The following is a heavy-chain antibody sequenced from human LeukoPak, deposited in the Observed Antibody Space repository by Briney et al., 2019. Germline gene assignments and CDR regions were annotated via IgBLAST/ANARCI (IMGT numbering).Heavy chain of an antibody. CDR2: INPSGGST. J-gene: IGHJ4*02. V-gene: IGHV1-46*01. D-gene: IGHD3-22*01. CDR1: GYTFTSYY. Sequence: ASVKVSCKASGYTFTSYYMHWVRQAPGQGLEWMGIINPSGGSTSYAQKFQGRVTMTRDMSTSTVYMELSSLRSEDTAVYYCARGRTGRDYYDSSGYYYFDYWGQGIVVTVSS. CDR3: ARGRTGRDYYDSSGYYYFDY.